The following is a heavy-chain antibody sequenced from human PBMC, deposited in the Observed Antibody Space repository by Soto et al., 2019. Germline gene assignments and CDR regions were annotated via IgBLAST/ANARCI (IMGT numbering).Heavy chain of an antibody. J-gene: IGHJ3*02. CDR3: ARDLGAPIAAAGTGVFDI. V-gene: IGHV1-69*13. Sequence: SVKVSCKASGGTFSSYAISWVRQAPGQGLEWMGGIIPIFGTANYAQKFQGRVTITADESTSTAYMELSSLRSEDTAVYYCARDLGAPIAAAGTGVFDIWGKGTMVPVSS. D-gene: IGHD6-13*01. CDR1: GGTFSSYA. CDR2: IIPIFGTA.